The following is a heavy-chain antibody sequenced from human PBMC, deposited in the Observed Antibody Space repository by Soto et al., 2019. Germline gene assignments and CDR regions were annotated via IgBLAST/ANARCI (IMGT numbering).Heavy chain of an antibody. CDR3: ARGVLGSRDYYYGMDV. CDR1: GFTFNNYD. Sequence: EVQLVESGGRLVQPGGSLRLSCAASGFTFNNYDMHWVRQATGRGLECVSAIGAAGDTYCPGSVDGRFTISRENAKNSLYHQMNGLIAVDKAIDYCARGVLGSRDYYYGMDVWGQGTTVTVSS. CDR2: IGAAGDT. D-gene: IGHD2-8*02. J-gene: IGHJ6*01. V-gene: IGHV3-13*01.